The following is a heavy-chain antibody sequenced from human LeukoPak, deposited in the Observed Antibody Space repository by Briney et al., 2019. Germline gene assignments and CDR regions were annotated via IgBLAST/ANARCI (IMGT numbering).Heavy chain of an antibody. J-gene: IGHJ4*02. V-gene: IGHV3-23*01. Sequence: PGGSLRLSCAASGFTFSSYAMSWVRQAPGKGLEWVSAISGSGGSTYYADSVKGRFTISRDNSKNTLYLQMNSLRAEDTAVYYXTXSNXGDSPKPTFDYWGQGTLVTVSS. CDR2: ISGSGGST. CDR1: GFTFSSYA. CDR3: TXSNXGDSPKPTFDY. D-gene: IGHD2-15*01.